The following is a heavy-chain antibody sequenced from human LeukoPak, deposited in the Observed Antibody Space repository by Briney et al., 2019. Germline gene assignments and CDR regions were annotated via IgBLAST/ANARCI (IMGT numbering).Heavy chain of an antibody. CDR3: ARDQSGDYIGAFDV. J-gene: IGHJ3*01. CDR1: GFTFSTDA. D-gene: IGHD4-17*01. V-gene: IGHV3-23*01. CDR2: IRGGGTSK. Sequence: GGSLRLSCTASGFTFSTDAMRWVRHPPGKGPGWVSAIRGGGTSKFYADSVKGRCITSRDNSKDTLFLQMNRLTAEDTAVYYCARDQSGDYIGAFDVWGPGTMVTVSS.